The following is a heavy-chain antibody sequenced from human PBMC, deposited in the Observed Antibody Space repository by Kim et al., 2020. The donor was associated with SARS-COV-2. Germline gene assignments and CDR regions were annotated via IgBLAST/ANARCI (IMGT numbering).Heavy chain of an antibody. CDR3: TRRGGSYWAWLDP. D-gene: IGHD1-26*01. CDR1: GFILSDHY. V-gene: IGHV3-72*01. CDR2: SRNKANSYTT. J-gene: IGHJ5*02. Sequence: GGSLRLSCAASGFILSDHYMDWVRQAPGKGLEWVGRSRNKANSYTTEYAASVKGRFTISRDDSKNLLYLQMNSLKTEDTAVYYCTRRGGSYWAWLDPWGQGTLVTVSS.